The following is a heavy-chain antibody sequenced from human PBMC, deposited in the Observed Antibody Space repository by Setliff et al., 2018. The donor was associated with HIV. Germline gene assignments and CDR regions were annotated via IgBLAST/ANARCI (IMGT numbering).Heavy chain of an antibody. CDR2: IYSSGTT. J-gene: IGHJ5*02. Sequence: SETLSLTCTVSGGSISSSSYYWGWIRQPPGKGLEWIGYIYSSGTTQYNPSVESRVTMSLDTSRDQFSLRLTSVTAADTAVYYCARRIDDSGSFPDKNWFDTWGQGSLVTVSS. CDR1: GGSISSSSYY. CDR3: ARRIDDSGSFPDKNWFDT. V-gene: IGHV4-61*05. D-gene: IGHD3-10*01.